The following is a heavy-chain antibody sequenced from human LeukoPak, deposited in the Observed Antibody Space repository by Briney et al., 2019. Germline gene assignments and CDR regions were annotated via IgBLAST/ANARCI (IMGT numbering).Heavy chain of an antibody. V-gene: IGHV3-23*01. D-gene: IGHD4-17*01. J-gene: IGHJ4*02. CDR1: GSTFSSYA. CDR3: AKPLTSVTYRNFDY. CDR2: ISSSGGST. Sequence: PGGSLRLSCAASGSTFSSYAMNWVRQAPGKGLEWVSAISSSGGSTYYADSVKGRFTISRDNSKNTLYLQMNSLRAEDTAVYYCAKPLTSVTYRNFDYWGQGTLVTVSS.